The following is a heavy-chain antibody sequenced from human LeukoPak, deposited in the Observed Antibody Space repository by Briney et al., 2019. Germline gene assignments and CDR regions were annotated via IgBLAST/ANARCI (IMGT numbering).Heavy chain of an antibody. Sequence: GVSVKFSCKAFGYTFTGYYMHWVRQAPGPAREWMGRINRNSGGTNYAQKLQGRVTMTRDTAISTAYMELSRLRSDDTDVYCCAIYSSGWQEYFQHWGQGTIVTVSS. CDR1: GYTFTGYY. CDR2: INRNSGGT. V-gene: IGHV1-2*05. J-gene: IGHJ1*01. D-gene: IGHD6-19*01. CDR3: AIYSSGWQEYFQH.